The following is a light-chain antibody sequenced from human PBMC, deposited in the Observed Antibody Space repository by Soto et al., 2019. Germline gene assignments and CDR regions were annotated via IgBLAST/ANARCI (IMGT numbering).Light chain of an antibody. CDR3: QQYYSTLSLT. CDR2: WAS. CDR1: QSVLYSSNNKNY. Sequence: DIVMTQSPDSLAVSLGERATINCKSSQSVLYSSNNKNYLAWYQQKPGQPPKLLIYWASTRESGVPDRFSGSGSGTDFTLTISSLQAEDVPVYYCQQYYSTLSLTFGGGTKVEIK. V-gene: IGKV4-1*01. J-gene: IGKJ4*01.